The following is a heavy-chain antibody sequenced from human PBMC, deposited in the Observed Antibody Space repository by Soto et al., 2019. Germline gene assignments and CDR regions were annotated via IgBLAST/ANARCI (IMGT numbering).Heavy chain of an antibody. CDR3: VKDVWDY. J-gene: IGHJ4*02. V-gene: IGHV3-23*01. D-gene: IGHD2-21*01. CDR1: GFTFSGYT. CDR2: IGNSGDGT. Sequence: GGSLRLSCAASGFTFSGYTMNWVRQAPGKGLEWDAVIGNSGDGTHYADSVKGRFTISRDNSKNTLYLQMESLRAEDTAVYYCVKDVWDYWGQGVLVTVSS.